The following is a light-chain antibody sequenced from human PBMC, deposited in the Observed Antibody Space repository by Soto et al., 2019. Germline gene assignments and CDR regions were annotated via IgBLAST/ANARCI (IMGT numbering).Light chain of an antibody. V-gene: IGKV3-15*01. CDR1: QSISDN. CDR2: RAS. J-gene: IGKJ5*01. Sequence: EVLMTQSPDTLYVSPGERVTLSCRASQSISDNLAWYQQKPGQGPRLLVYRASTRTLGIPARFSGSESGTEFTLTISSRQSEDFAVDYCQQYNIWPITFGQGTRLEIK. CDR3: QQYNIWPIT.